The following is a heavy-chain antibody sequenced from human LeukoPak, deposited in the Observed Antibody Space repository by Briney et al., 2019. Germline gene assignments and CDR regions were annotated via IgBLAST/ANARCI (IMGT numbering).Heavy chain of an antibody. V-gene: IGHV3-30*02. CDR2: IRSDGSNK. Sequence: GGSLRLSRAASGFTFNNYAMQWVRQAPGKGLEWVAFIRSDGSNKYYADSVKGRFTISRDNSKNTLYLQMNSLRTEDTAVYYCVKEGDPAMNDGLYWGQGTLVTVSS. D-gene: IGHD5-18*01. CDR3: VKEGDPAMNDGLY. J-gene: IGHJ4*02. CDR1: GFTFNNYA.